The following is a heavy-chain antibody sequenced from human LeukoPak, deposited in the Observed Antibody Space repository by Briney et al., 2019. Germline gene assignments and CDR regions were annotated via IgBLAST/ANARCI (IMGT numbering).Heavy chain of an antibody. Sequence: GASVKVSCKASGYXFTSYYIHWVRQAPGQGLEWMGIINPSGGSTSYAQKFQGRVTMTRDTSTSTVYMELSSLRSEDTAVYYCARDIGYQLDDSWGQGTLVTVSS. V-gene: IGHV1-46*01. CDR2: INPSGGST. J-gene: IGHJ4*02. CDR3: ARDIGYQLDDS. D-gene: IGHD2-2*01. CDR1: GYXFTSYY.